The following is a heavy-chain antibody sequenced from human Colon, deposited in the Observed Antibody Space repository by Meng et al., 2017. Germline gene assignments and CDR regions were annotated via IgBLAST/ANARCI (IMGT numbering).Heavy chain of an antibody. D-gene: IGHD3-22*01. J-gene: IGHJ4*02. CDR1: GYIFTNYW. CDR2: IYPGDSEI. V-gene: IGHV5-51*01. CDR3: ARGYYYDKSGYSFDH. Sequence: GGSLRLSCQGSGYIFTNYWVAWVRQMPGKGLEWMGIIYPGDSEIRYSPSFQSQVSISADKSISTAHLQWSSLKAADTAVYYCARGYYYDKSGYSFDHWGQGTLVTVSS.